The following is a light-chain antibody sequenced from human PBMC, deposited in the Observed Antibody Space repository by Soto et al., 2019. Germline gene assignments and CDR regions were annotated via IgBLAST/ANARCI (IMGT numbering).Light chain of an antibody. V-gene: IGKV3-15*01. J-gene: IGKJ5*01. CDR3: QQYNNWPLT. Sequence: EIVLTQSPGTLSLSPEERATLSCRASQSVSNNYLAWYQQKPGQAPRLLIYGASTRATGIPARFSGSGSGTEFTLTISSLQSEDFAVYYCQQYNNWPLTFGQGTRLEIK. CDR2: GAS. CDR1: QSVSNN.